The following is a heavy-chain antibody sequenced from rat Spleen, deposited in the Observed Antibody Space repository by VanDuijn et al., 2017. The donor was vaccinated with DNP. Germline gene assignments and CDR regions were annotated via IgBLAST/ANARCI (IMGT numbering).Heavy chain of an antibody. CDR1: GFSLTSYT. CDR3: ARYYGYNYYAMDA. V-gene: IGHV2-6*01. J-gene: IGHJ4*01. Sequence: QVQLKESGPGLVQPSQTLSLTCTVSGFSLTSYTVNWVRQPPGKGLEWIAAISSGGHTYYNSTLKSRLSISRDTSNSQVFLKMNSLQTEDTAMYFCARYYGYNYYAMDAWGQGTSVTVSS. D-gene: IGHD1-9*01. CDR2: ISSGGHT.